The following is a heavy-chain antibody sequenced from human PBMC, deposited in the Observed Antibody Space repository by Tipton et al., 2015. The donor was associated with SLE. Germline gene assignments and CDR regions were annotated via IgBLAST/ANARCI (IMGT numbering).Heavy chain of an antibody. CDR1: GFTLSRNW. V-gene: IGHV3-74*01. CDR3: AGQLVPYYYGMDV. CDR2: INPDGTTI. J-gene: IGHJ6*02. Sequence: SLRLSCAASGFTLSRNWMHWVRQAPGKGLVWVSRINPDGTTINYADSVRGRFTISRDNSKNTLYLQMNSLRGEDTAVYYCAGQLVPYYYGMDVWGQGTTVTVSS. D-gene: IGHD6-6*01.